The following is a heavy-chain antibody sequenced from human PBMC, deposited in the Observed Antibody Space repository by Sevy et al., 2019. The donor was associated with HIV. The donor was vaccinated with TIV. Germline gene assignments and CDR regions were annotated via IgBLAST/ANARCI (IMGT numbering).Heavy chain of an antibody. CDR3: AKVGAQRALGYFDY. V-gene: IGHV3-30*18. D-gene: IGHD1-26*01. Sequence: GGSLRLSCAASGFTFSSYGMHWVRQAPGKGLEWVAVISDDGSNKYYADSVKGRFTISRDNSKNTPYLQMNRLRAEETAVYYCAKVGAQRALGYFDYWGQGTLVTVSS. CDR2: ISDDGSNK. CDR1: GFTFSSYG. J-gene: IGHJ4*02.